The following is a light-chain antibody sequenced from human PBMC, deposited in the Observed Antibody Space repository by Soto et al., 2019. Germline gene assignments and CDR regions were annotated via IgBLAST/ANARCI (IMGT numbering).Light chain of an antibody. Sequence: QSVLTQPASVSGSPGQSITISCTGTNSDVGGYNYVSWYQQHPGKAPKLMIYEVSYRPSGVSNRFSGSKSGNTASLTISGLQAEEEADYYCSSYARSSTYVFGTGTKVTVL. V-gene: IGLV2-14*01. J-gene: IGLJ1*01. CDR1: NSDVGGYNY. CDR2: EVS. CDR3: SSYARSSTYV.